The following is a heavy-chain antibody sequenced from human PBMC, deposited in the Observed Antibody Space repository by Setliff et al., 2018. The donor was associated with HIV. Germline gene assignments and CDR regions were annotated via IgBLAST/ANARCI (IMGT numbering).Heavy chain of an antibody. V-gene: IGHV4-4*07. CDR3: ARDVGGLQMATNFDY. D-gene: IGHD1-26*01. CDR1: GGSISNYY. Sequence: TLSLTCTVSGGSISNYYWAWIRQPAGKGLEWIGRIYSSGSTDYNPSLRSRVTMSVDTSNNQFSLRLTSVTAPDTAFYYCARDVGGLQMATNFDYWGQGTLVTVS. J-gene: IGHJ4*02. CDR2: IYSSGST.